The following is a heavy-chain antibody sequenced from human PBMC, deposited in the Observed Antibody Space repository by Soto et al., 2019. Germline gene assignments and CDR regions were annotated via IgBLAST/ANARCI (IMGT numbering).Heavy chain of an antibody. CDR3: ARDIGFDIDS. V-gene: IGHV1-18*01. CDR1: GYTFNDFG. J-gene: IGHJ4*02. Sequence: QVQLVQSGAEVQKPGASVKVSCKTSGYTFNDFGITWVRQAPGLGLEWLGWIYSTAGTINFAPKFQGRVIITTDTSTSTAYMELTSLTFDDSAVYFCARDIGFDIDSWGQGTLVTVS. D-gene: IGHD5-12*01. CDR2: IYSTAGTI.